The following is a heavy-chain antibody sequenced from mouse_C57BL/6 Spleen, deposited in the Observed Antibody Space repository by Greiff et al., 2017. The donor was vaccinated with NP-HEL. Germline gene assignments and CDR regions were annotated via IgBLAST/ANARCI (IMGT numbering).Heavy chain of an antibody. J-gene: IGHJ2*01. CDR2: IDLEDGDT. Sequence: VQLQQSGAELVRSGASVKLSCTASGFKIKDYYMHWVKQRPEQGMEWIGRIDLEDGDTECAPKFQGKVTMTADTSSNTANLHIISLTSTDTAVYYCTLYNTRVQYYIDYWGQGTALTVSS. CDR1: GFKIKDYY. D-gene: IGHD1-1*01. CDR3: TLYNTRVQYYIDY. V-gene: IGHV14-1*01.